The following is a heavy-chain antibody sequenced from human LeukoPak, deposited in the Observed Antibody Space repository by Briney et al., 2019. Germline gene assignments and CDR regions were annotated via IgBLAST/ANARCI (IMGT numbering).Heavy chain of an antibody. V-gene: IGHV4-34*01. CDR3: ARRTAREVAAAGRDAFDI. J-gene: IGHJ3*02. CDR1: GGSFSGYY. CDR2: INHSGST. D-gene: IGHD6-13*01. Sequence: SETLSLTCAVYGGSFSGYYWSWIRQPPGKGLEWIGEINHSGSTNYNPSLKSRVTISVDTSKNQFSLKLSSVTAADTAVYYCARRTAREVAAAGRDAFDIWGQGTMVTVSS.